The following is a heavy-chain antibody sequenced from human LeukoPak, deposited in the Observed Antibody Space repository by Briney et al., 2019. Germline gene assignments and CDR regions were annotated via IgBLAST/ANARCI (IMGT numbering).Heavy chain of an antibody. D-gene: IGHD3-3*01. Sequence: GGSLRLSCAASGFTFSSYAMSWVRQAPGKGLEWVSAISGSGGSTYYADSVKGRFTISRDNSKNTLYFQMNSLRAEDTAVYYCARFHGRYYDFWSGYFYLDYWGQGTLVTVSS. V-gene: IGHV3-23*01. CDR1: GFTFSSYA. CDR2: ISGSGGST. CDR3: ARFHGRYYDFWSGYFYLDY. J-gene: IGHJ4*02.